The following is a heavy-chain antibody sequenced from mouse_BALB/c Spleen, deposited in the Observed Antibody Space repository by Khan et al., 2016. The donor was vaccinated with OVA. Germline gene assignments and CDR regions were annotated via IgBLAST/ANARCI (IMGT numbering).Heavy chain of an antibody. CDR3: ARNYDYYVEYFDV. V-gene: IGHV2-9*02. Sequence: QVQLKESGPGLVAPSQSLSITCTVSGFSLTNYGVHWVRQTPGKGLEWLGIIWAGGSTNYNSALMSRLSISKDNSKSQVFFKMNSLQTDDTAMYYSARNYDYYVEYFDVWGAGTTVTVSS. D-gene: IGHD2-4*01. CDR2: IWAGGST. J-gene: IGHJ1*01. CDR1: GFSLTNYG.